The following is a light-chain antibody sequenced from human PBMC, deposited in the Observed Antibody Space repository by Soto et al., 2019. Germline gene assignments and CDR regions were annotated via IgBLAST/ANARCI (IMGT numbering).Light chain of an antibody. J-gene: IGKJ1*01. CDR3: QQYEKWPRT. CDR2: DTS. V-gene: IGKV3-15*01. CDR1: QSFGYN. Sequence: EIVMTQSPATLSVSPGERATLSCRASQSFGYNLAWYQQKPGQAPRLLIYDTSTRATGIPARFIGSGSGTEFTLTIGSLQSEDFGIYYCQQYEKWPRTFGQGTKVDIK.